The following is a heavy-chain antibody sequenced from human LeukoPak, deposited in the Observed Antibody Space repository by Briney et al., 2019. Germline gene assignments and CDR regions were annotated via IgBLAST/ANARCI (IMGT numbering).Heavy chain of an antibody. Sequence: GGSLRLSCAASGFTFSTSSFNWVRQAPGKGLEWISYISTSSTINYADSVKGRFTISRDNSKNTLYLQMNSLRAEDTAVYYCAKVAGHRAAAWGQGTLVTVSS. V-gene: IGHV3-48*01. D-gene: IGHD6-13*01. CDR3: AKVAGHRAAA. J-gene: IGHJ4*02. CDR2: ISTSSTI. CDR1: GFTFSTSS.